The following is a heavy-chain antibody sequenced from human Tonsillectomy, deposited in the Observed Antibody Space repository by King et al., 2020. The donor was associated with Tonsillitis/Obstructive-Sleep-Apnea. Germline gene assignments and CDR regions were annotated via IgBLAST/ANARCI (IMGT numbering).Heavy chain of an antibody. J-gene: IGHJ4*02. CDR1: GFTFSRYA. V-gene: IGHV3-30*04. Sequence: VQLVESGGGVVQPGRSLRLSCAASGFTFSRYAMHWVRQAPGKGLEWVAVISYDGSNKYYADSVKGRFTISRDNSKNTLYLQMNSLRAEDTAVYYCARDGSSGWYGGLDYWGQGTLVTVSS. CDR2: ISYDGSNK. D-gene: IGHD6-19*01. CDR3: ARDGSSGWYGGLDY.